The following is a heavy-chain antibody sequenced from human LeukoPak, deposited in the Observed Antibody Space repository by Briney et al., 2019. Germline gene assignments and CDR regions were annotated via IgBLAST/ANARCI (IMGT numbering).Heavy chain of an antibody. J-gene: IGHJ4*02. D-gene: IGHD6-19*01. CDR2: ISGRGDST. V-gene: IGHV3-23*01. Sequence: GGSLRLSCAASGVTFSSYAMTWVRQAPGKGLEWVSTISGRGDSTYYADSVKGRFTISRDNSKNTLHLQMNSLRVEDTAVYYCATSQSSVAGIVGDWGQGTLVTVSS. CDR3: ATSQSSVAGIVGD. CDR1: GVTFSSYA.